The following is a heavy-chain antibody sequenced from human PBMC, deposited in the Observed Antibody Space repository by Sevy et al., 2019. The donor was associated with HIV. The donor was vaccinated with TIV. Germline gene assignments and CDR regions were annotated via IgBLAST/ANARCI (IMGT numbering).Heavy chain of an antibody. J-gene: IGHJ6*03. D-gene: IGHD1-1*01. Sequence: GGSLRLSCAASGFTFSSYEMNWVRQAPGKGLEWVSYISSSGSTIYYADSVKGRFTISRDNAKNSLFLQMNSLRAEDTAVYYCARVQTGTTARFYCYYMDVWGKGTTVTVSS. V-gene: IGHV3-48*03. CDR3: ARVQTGTTARFYCYYMDV. CDR1: GFTFSSYE. CDR2: ISSSGSTI.